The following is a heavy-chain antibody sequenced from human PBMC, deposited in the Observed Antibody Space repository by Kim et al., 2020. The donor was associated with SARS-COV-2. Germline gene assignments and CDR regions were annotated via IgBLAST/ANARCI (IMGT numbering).Heavy chain of an antibody. V-gene: IGHV4-34*01. J-gene: IGHJ4*02. Sequence: ETLSLTCAVYGGSFSGYYWSWIRQPPGKGLEWIGEINHSGSTNYNPSLKSRVTISVDTSKNQFSLKLSSVTAADTAVYYCARGNMDSSGYYKGFDYWGQGTLVTVSS. D-gene: IGHD3-22*01. CDR3: ARGNMDSSGYYKGFDY. CDR1: GGSFSGYY. CDR2: INHSGST.